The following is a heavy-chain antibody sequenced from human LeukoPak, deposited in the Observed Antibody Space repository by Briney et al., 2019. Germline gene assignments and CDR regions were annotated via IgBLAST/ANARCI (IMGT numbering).Heavy chain of an antibody. J-gene: IGHJ1*01. CDR1: GYTFTGNY. Sequence: ASVKVSCKASGYTFTGNYMHWVRQAPGQGLEWMGWINPNSGGTNYAQKFQGRVTMTRDTSISTAYMELNRLRSDDTAVYYCARGSYDSSDFEYFHHWGQGTLVIVSS. CDR3: ARGSYDSSDFEYFHH. V-gene: IGHV1-2*02. D-gene: IGHD3-22*01. CDR2: INPNSGGT.